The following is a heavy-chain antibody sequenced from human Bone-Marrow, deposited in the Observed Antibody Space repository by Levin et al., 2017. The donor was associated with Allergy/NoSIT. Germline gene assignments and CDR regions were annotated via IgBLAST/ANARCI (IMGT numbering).Heavy chain of an antibody. D-gene: IGHD4-17*01. V-gene: IGHV1-2*06. CDR2: INPNSGGT. CDR1: GYTFTGYY. J-gene: IGHJ4*02. CDR3: ARDYGDYSSGYYFDY. Sequence: ASVKVSCKASGYTFTGYYMHWVRQAPGQGLEWMGRINPNSGGTNYAQKFQGRVTMTRDTSISTAYMELSRLRSDDTAVYYCARDYGDYSSGYYFDYWGQGTLVTVSS.